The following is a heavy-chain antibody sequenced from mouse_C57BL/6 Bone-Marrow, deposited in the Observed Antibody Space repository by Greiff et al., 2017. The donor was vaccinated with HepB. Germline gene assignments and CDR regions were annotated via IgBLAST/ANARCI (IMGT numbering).Heavy chain of an antibody. CDR2: IWSDGST. V-gene: IGHV2-6-1*01. J-gene: IGHJ1*03. Sequence: VQVVESGPGLVAPSQSLSITCTVSGFSLTSYGVHWVRQPPGKGLEWLVVIWSDGSTTYNSALKSRLSISKDNSKSQVFLKMNSLQTDDTAMYYCARQAPYYYGSSWYFDVWGTGTTVTVSS. CDR3: ARQAPYYYGSSWYFDV. D-gene: IGHD1-1*01. CDR1: GFSLTSYG.